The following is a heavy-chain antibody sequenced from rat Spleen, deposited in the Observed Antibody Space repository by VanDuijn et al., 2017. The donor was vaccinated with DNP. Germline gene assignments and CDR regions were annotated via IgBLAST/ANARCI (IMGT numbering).Heavy chain of an antibody. Sequence: EVQLVESGGGLVQPGRSLRLSCAASGFTFSDYYMAWVRQAPKKGLEWVATITYDGSSTYYGDSVKGRFTISRDIAKSTLYLQLDSLKSEDTATYYCARGSTSIYWYFDFWGPGTMVTVSS. J-gene: IGHJ1*01. V-gene: IGHV5-7*01. D-gene: IGHD3-1*01. CDR2: ITYDGSST. CDR3: ARGSTSIYWYFDF. CDR1: GFTFSDYY.